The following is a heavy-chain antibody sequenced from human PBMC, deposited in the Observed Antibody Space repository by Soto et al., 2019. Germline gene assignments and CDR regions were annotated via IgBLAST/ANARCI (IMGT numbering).Heavy chain of an antibody. CDR1: GYSFTSYW. J-gene: IGHJ5*02. V-gene: IGHV5-51*01. Sequence: PGESLKISCQGSGYSFTSYWIGWVRQMPGKGLEWMGIIYPGDSDTRYSPSFQGQVTISADKSISTAYLQWSSLKASDTAMYYCAKAVGYYDSSGYDWFDPWGQGTLVTVSS. D-gene: IGHD3-22*01. CDR2: IYPGDSDT. CDR3: AKAVGYYDSSGYDWFDP.